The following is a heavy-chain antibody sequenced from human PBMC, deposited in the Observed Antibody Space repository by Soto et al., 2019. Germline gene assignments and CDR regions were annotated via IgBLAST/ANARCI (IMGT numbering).Heavy chain of an antibody. D-gene: IGHD3-3*01. CDR2: ISYDGSNK. Sequence: GGSLRLSCAASGFTFSSYAMHWVRQAPGKGLKWVAVISYDGSNKYYADSVKGRFTISRDNSKNTLYLQMNSLRAEDTVVYYCAREYYDFWSGYQDPEYYFDYWGQGT. CDR1: GFTFSSYA. J-gene: IGHJ4*02. V-gene: IGHV3-30-3*01. CDR3: AREYYDFWSGYQDPEYYFDY.